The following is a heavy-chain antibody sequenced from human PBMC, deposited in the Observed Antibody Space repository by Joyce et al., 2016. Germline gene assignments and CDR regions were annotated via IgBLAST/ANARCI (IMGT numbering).Heavy chain of an antibody. CDR3: AKDDCSSTSCYFDY. D-gene: IGHD2-2*01. V-gene: IGHV3-30*18. CDR1: GFPFSSYG. J-gene: IGHJ4*02. CDR2: ISYDGEKK. Sequence: QVQLVESGGGVVQPGRSLRLSCAASGFPFSSYGMHWVRQAPGKGLEWVAVISYDGEKKSNADSVKGRFTISRDNSKNTLYLQMNSLRAEDTAVYYCAKDDCSSTSCYFDYWGQGTLVTVSS.